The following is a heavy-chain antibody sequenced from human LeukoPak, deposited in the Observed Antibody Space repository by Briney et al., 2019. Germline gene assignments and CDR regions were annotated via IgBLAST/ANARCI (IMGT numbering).Heavy chain of an antibody. Sequence: SETLSLTCAVYGGSFSGYYWSWIRQPPGKGLEWIGEINHSGSTNYNPSLKSRVTISVDTSKNQFSLKLSSVTAADTAVYYCASHIAAAGEYYYYGMDVWGQGTTVTVSS. CDR3: ASHIAAAGEYYYYGMDV. J-gene: IGHJ6*02. V-gene: IGHV4-34*01. CDR1: GGSFSGYY. D-gene: IGHD6-13*01. CDR2: INHSGST.